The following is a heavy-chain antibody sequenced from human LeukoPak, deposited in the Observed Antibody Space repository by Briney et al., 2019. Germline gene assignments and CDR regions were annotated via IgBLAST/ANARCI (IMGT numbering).Heavy chain of an antibody. D-gene: IGHD2-21*02. CDR2: INHSGST. Sequence: PSETLSLICAVYGGSFSGYYWSWIRQPPGKGLEWIGEINHSGSTNYNPSLKSRVTISVDTSKNQFSLKLSSVTAADTAVYYCARGPSYCGGDCHSTYYFDYWGQGTLVTVSS. CDR3: ARGPSYCGGDCHSTYYFDY. V-gene: IGHV4-34*01. J-gene: IGHJ4*02. CDR1: GGSFSGYY.